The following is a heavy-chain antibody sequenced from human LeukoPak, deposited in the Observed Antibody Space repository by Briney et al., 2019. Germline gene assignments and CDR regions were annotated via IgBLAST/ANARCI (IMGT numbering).Heavy chain of an antibody. CDR1: GFTFRTYE. CDR3: ANFGGDYGDYSDY. D-gene: IGHD4-17*01. CDR2: ISGSGGRT. J-gene: IGHJ4*02. Sequence: RTGGSLRLSCAASGFTFRTYEMNWVRQAPGKGLEWVSAISGSGGRTYYADSVKGRFTISRDNSKNTLYLQMNSLRAEDTAVYYCANFGGDYGDYSDYWGQGTLVTVSS. V-gene: IGHV3-23*01.